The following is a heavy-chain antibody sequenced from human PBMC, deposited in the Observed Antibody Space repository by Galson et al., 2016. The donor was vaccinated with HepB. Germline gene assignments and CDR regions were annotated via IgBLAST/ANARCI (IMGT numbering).Heavy chain of an antibody. D-gene: IGHD2-2*01. CDR1: GFTFDDYA. CDR3: AKDCGSTSCSDAFDI. Sequence: SLRLSCAASGFTFDDYAMTWVRQAPGKGLEWVSAISGSGGSTYYADSVKGRFTISRDNSKNTLYLQMNSLRAEDTAVYYCAKDCGSTSCSDAFDIWGQGTMVTVSS. CDR2: ISGSGGST. J-gene: IGHJ3*02. V-gene: IGHV3-23*01.